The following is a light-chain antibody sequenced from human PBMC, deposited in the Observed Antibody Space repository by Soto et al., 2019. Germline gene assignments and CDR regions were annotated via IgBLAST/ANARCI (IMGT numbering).Light chain of an antibody. CDR2: GNS. CDR3: QSYDSSLSGPYV. V-gene: IGLV1-40*01. CDR1: SSNIGAGYD. Sequence: QSVLTQPPSVSGAPGQRVTISCTGSSSNIGAGYDVHWYQQLPGTAPKLLIYGNSNRPSGVPDRFSGSKSGTSPSLAITGLQAEDEADYYCQSYDSSLSGPYVFGTGTKVTVL. J-gene: IGLJ1*01.